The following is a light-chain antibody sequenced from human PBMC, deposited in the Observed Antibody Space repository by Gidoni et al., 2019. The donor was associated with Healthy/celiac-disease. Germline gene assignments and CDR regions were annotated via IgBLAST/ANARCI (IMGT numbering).Light chain of an antibody. CDR3: QQSYSTPHT. CDR1: QSISSY. Sequence: DIQMTQSPSSLSASVGDRVTITCRASQSISSYVNWYQQKPGKAPKLLIYAASSLQSGVPSRFSGSGSGTDFTLTISSLQPEDFATYYCQQSYSTPHTCGQGTKLEIK. CDR2: AAS. J-gene: IGKJ2*01. V-gene: IGKV1-39*01.